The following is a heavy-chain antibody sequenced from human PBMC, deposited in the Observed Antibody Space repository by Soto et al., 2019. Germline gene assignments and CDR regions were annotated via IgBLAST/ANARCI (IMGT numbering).Heavy chain of an antibody. V-gene: IGHV4-39*01. D-gene: IGHD6-13*01. CDR3: ARRLRAAAGGRNWFDP. J-gene: IGHJ5*02. CDR2: IYYSGST. CDR1: GGSISSSSYY. Sequence: SPTLSLPCTVSGGSISSSSYYWGWIRQPPGKGLEWIGSIYYSGSTYYNPSLKSRVTISVDTSKNQFSLKLSSVTAADTAVYYCARRLRAAAGGRNWFDPWGQGTLVTVSS.